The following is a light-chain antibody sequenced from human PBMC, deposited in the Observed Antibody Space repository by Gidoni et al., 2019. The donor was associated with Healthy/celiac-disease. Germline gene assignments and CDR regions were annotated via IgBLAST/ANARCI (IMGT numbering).Light chain of an antibody. CDR3: QQYYSTPYT. J-gene: IGKJ2*01. V-gene: IGKV4-1*01. Sequence: DIVMTQSPDSLAVSLGERATINCKSSQSVLYSSNNKNYLAWYQQKPGQPPKLRIYWASTRESGVPYRFSGSWSGTDFTLTISSLQAEDVAVYYCQQYYSTPYTFGQGTKLEIK. CDR1: QSVLYSSNNKNY. CDR2: WAS.